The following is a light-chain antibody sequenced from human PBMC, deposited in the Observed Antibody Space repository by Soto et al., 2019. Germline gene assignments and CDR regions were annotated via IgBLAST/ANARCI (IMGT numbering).Light chain of an antibody. CDR1: GGSIANNY. Sequence: NFMLTQPHSVSESPGKTVSISCTRSGGSIANNYVQWYQQRPGSAPTPVIFQDNERPSGVPDRFSGSIDSSSNSASLPISGLRTEDEADYYCHSYDSSAHWVFGGGTKLTVL. CDR2: QDN. J-gene: IGLJ3*02. CDR3: HSYDSSAHWV. V-gene: IGLV6-57*04.